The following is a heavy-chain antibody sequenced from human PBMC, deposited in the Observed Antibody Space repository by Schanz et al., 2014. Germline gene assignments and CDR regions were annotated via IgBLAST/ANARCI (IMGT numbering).Heavy chain of an antibody. CDR1: TFTFDHYA. D-gene: IGHD3-10*01. V-gene: IGHV3-23*05. J-gene: IGHJ4*02. CDR3: AKYRGYYRVSGSYRELEY. CDR2: VSSRSDEI. Sequence: EVQLLESGGGLVQPGGSLRLSCSASTFTFDHYAMTWVRQAPGKGLEWVAAVSSRSDEIKYADSVRGRFTISRDNAKNSLYLQMNSLRPEDTAVYYCAKYRGYYRVSGSYRELEYWGQGTLXTVSS.